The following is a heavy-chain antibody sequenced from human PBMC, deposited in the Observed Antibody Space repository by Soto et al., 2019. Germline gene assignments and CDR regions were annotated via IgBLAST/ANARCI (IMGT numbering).Heavy chain of an antibody. CDR1: GGSISSGGYY. J-gene: IGHJ4*02. CDR3: ARSAPHIITFGGVIAPFDY. V-gene: IGHV4-31*03. Sequence: SETLSLTCTVSGGSISSGGYYWSWIRQHPGKGLEWIGYIYYSGSTYYNPSLKSRVTISVDTSKNQFSLKLSSVTAADTAVYYCARSAPHIITFGGVIAPFDYWGQGTPVTVSS. D-gene: IGHD3-16*02. CDR2: IYYSGST.